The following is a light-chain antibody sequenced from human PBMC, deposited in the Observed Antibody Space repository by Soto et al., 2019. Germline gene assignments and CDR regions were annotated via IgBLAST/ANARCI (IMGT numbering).Light chain of an antibody. CDR2: EVT. J-gene: IGLJ1*01. V-gene: IGLV2-14*01. CDR1: DNDIGGYNY. CDR3: SSYTGSSTHV. Sequence: QSVLTQPASVSGSPGQSITISCTGTDNDIGGYNYVSWYQQHPGKAPKLMIYEVTHRPSGVSSRFFASKSGNTASLTISGLQAEDEADYYCSSYTGSSTHVFGNGSKVTV.